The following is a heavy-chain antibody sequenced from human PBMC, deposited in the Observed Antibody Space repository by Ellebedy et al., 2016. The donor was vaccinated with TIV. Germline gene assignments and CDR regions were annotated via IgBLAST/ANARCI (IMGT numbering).Heavy chain of an antibody. Sequence: SETLSLXCAVSGGSISSTNWWSWVRQAPGKGLEWIGESYHRGSTNYNPSLKSRVTISVDTSKNQFSLRLSSVTAADTAVYYCARDWGRAAVLWGQGTLVTVSS. D-gene: IGHD3-16*01. V-gene: IGHV4-4*02. J-gene: IGHJ4*02. CDR3: ARDWGRAAVL. CDR2: SYHRGST. CDR1: GGSISSTNW.